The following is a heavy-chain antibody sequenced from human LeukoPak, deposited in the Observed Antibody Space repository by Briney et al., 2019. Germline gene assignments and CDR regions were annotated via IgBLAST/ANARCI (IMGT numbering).Heavy chain of an antibody. J-gene: IGHJ4*02. CDR1: GGSISSSTYY. CDR3: ARQSSTTVLDYFDY. V-gene: IGHV4-39*01. Sequence: SETLSLTCTVSGGSISSSTYYWGWIRQPPGKGLEWIGSIYYRGSPYYNPSLKSRVTISVDTSKNQFSLKLSSVTAADTAVYFCARQSSTTVLDYFDYWGQGTLATVSS. CDR2: IYYRGSP. D-gene: IGHD4-11*01.